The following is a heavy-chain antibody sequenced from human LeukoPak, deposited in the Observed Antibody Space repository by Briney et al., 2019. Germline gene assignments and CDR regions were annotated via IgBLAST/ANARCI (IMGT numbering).Heavy chain of an antibody. V-gene: IGHV3-11*01. Sequence: GGALRLSCAASGFTFSDYYMSWIRQAPGEGLEWVSYISSSGSTIYYADSVKGRFTISRDNAKNSLYLQMNSLRAEDTAVYYCAKDQDDYAEAENFPHWGQGTLVSVSS. CDR3: AKDQDDYAEAENFPH. CDR2: ISSSGSTI. D-gene: IGHD4-17*01. J-gene: IGHJ1*01. CDR1: GFTFSDYY.